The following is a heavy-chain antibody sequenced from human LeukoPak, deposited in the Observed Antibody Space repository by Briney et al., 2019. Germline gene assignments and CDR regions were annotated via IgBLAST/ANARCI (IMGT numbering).Heavy chain of an antibody. J-gene: IGHJ4*02. CDR1: GYTFTSYF. Sequence: ASVKVSCKASGYTFTSYFMHWVRQAPGQGLEWMGIFSPSGGSTSFAQRFQGRVTMTRDTSTSTVYMELSSLRSEDTAVYYCARHSSGGRCLDYWGQGTLVTVSS. CDR2: FSPSGGST. V-gene: IGHV1-46*01. D-gene: IGHD6-19*01. CDR3: ARHSSGGRCLDY.